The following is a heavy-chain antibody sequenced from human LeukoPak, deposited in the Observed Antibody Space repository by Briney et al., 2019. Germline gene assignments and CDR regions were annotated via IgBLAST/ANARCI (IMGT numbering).Heavy chain of an antibody. V-gene: IGHV4-59*08. CDR1: GGSISSYY. D-gene: IGHD3-22*01. CDR3: ARTYNSDGSGYYYDFDY. Sequence: SETLSLTCTVSGGSISSYYWSWIRQPPGKGLEWIGYIYYSGTTYYNPSLRSRVTISVDTSKNQFSLKLFSVTAADTAVYYCARTYNSDGSGYYYDFDYWGQGTLVTVSS. J-gene: IGHJ4*02. CDR2: IYYSGTT.